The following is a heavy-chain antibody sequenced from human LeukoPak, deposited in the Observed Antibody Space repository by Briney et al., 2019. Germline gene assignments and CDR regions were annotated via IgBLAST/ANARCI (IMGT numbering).Heavy chain of an antibody. CDR3: AREYCSTTSCSNHDAFDI. V-gene: IGHV3-74*01. Sequence: PGGSLRLSSAASGFTFSSYWMHWVRQAPGKGLEWVSRISGDERSISYADSVQGRFTISRDNAKNTLYLQMNSLRAEEAAVYYCAREYCSTTSCSNHDAFDIWGQGTMVTVSS. CDR1: GFTFSSYW. J-gene: IGHJ3*02. CDR2: ISGDERSI. D-gene: IGHD2-2*01.